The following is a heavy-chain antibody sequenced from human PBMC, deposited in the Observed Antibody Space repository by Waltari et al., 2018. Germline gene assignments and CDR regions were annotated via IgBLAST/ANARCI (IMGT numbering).Heavy chain of an antibody. V-gene: IGHV1-2*06. CDR3: ARGASINLSSAFDP. CDR1: GYTFTAFY. J-gene: IGHJ5*01. CDR2: INPNSGAS. Sequence: QVQLVQSGAEVKKPGASVKVSCKASGYTFTAFYIHWVRQAPGQGREWMGRINPNSGASNYAVKLQGRISLTRDMSLNTAFMELSRLTSDDTAVYYGARGASINLSSAFDPWGQGTLVTVSS. D-gene: IGHD3-9*01.